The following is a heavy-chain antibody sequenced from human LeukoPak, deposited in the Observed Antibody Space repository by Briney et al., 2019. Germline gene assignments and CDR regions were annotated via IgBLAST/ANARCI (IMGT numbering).Heavy chain of an antibody. CDR2: IYQSGST. CDR1: GGSFSGYY. D-gene: IGHD5-24*01. J-gene: IGHJ3*02. CDR3: ARASREMANAFDI. Sequence: SETLSLTCAVYGGSFSGYYWSWIRQPPGKGLEWIGYIYQSGSTYYNPSLKSRVTISVDRSKNQFSLKLSSVTAADTAVYYCARASREMANAFDIWGQGTMVTVSS. V-gene: IGHV4-34*01.